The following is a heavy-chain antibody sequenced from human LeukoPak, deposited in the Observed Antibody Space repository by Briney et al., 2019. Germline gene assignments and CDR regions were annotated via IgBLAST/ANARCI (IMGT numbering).Heavy chain of an antibody. V-gene: IGHV1-69*04. J-gene: IGHJ4*02. CDR2: IIPILGIA. CDR3: ARHTRVSPFDY. CDR1: GGTFSSYA. Sequence: SVKVSCKASGGTFSSYAISWVRQAPGQGLEWMGRIIPILGIANYAQKFQGRVTITADKSLSTAYLHWSSLKASDTAMYYCARHTRVSPFDYWGQGTLVTVSS. D-gene: IGHD3-3*01.